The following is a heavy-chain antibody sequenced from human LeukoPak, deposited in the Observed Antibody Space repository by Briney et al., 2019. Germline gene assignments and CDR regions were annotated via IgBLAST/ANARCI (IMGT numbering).Heavy chain of an antibody. J-gene: IGHJ4*02. Sequence: SSETLSLTCAVYGGSFSGYYWSWIRQPPGKGLEWIGEINHSGSTNYNPSLKSRVTISVDTSKNQFSLKLSSVIAADTAVYYCARGGVPYRKFDYWGQGTLVTVSS. CDR1: GGSFSGYY. CDR3: ARGGVPYRKFDY. V-gene: IGHV4-34*01. CDR2: INHSGST. D-gene: IGHD3-3*01.